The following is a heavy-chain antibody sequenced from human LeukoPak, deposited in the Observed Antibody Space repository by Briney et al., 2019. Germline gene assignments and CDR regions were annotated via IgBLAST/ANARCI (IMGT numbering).Heavy chain of an antibody. CDR3: ARDQRFGPRNAFDI. V-gene: IGHV3-48*01. CDR1: GFTFSSYS. CDR2: ISSSSSII. Sequence: GGSLRLSCAASGFTFSSYSMNWVRQAPGKGLEWVSYISSSSSIIYYVDSVKGRFTISRDNAKNSLYLQMNSLRAEDTAVYYCARDQRFGPRNAFDIWGQGTMVTVSS. J-gene: IGHJ3*02. D-gene: IGHD3-10*01.